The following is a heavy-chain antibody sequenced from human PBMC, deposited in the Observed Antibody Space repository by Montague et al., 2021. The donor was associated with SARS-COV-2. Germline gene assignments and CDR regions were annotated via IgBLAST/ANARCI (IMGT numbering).Heavy chain of an antibody. CDR2: TYYSGSS. CDR3: ARDVGWYSGGWFDY. J-gene: IGHJ4*02. Sequence: TLSLTCTVSGGSISSCSYSWSWIRQRPGKGLEWIVYTYYSGSSYYYLSLKMRVTISVDTTQNQFTLKLGSVTATDTDVYYSARDVGWYSGGWFDYWGQGTLVTVSS. D-gene: IGHD6-25*01. V-gene: IGHV4-31*03. CDR1: GGSISSCSYS.